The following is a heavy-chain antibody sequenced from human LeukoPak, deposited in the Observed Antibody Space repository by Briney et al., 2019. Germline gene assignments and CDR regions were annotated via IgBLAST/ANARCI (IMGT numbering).Heavy chain of an antibody. V-gene: IGHV1-24*01. J-gene: IGHJ5*02. CDR2: FDPEDGET. CDR3: ARVPGPYCTNGVCYKGLNWFDP. D-gene: IGHD2-8*01. CDR1: GYTLTELS. Sequence: ASVKVSCKVSGYTLTELSMHWVRQAPGKGLEWMGGFDPEDGETIYAQKFQGRVTMTEDTSTDTAYMELSSLRSEDTAVYYCARVPGPYCTNGVCYKGLNWFDPWGQGTLVTVSS.